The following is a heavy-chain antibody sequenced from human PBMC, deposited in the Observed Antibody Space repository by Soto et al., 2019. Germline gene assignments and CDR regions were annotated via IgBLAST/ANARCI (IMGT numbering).Heavy chain of an antibody. J-gene: IGHJ5*02. Sequence: PSETLSLTCTVSGGSISSYYWSWIRQPPGKGLEWIGYIYYSGSTNYNPSLKSRVTISVDTSKNQFSLKLSSVTAADTAVYYCARGEQIVSGFDPWGQGTRVTVAS. CDR1: GGSISSYY. V-gene: IGHV4-59*08. CDR3: ARGEQIVSGFDP. CDR2: IYYSGST. D-gene: IGHD6-6*01.